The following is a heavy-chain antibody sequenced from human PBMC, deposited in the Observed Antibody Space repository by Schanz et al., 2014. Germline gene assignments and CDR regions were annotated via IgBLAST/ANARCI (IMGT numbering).Heavy chain of an antibody. CDR3: ARGHYGLDV. CDR1: GFTFSNYA. V-gene: IGHV3-30*04. Sequence: QVQLVESGGCVVQPGRSLRLSCAASGFTFSNYAIHWVRQAPGKGLEWVALISYDGSNKYYADSVKGRFTISRDNSKNTLYLQMNSLRAEDTAVYYCARGHYGLDVWGPGTSVTVSS. CDR2: ISYDGSNK. J-gene: IGHJ6*02. D-gene: IGHD3-10*01.